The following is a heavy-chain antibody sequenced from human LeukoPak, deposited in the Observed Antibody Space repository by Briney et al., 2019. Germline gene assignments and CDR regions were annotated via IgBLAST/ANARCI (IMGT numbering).Heavy chain of an antibody. CDR1: GFTFSSYS. CDR2: ISIGSSYI. CDR3: ARRINLGCCGVDN. V-gene: IGHV3-21*01. Sequence: GGSLRLSCAASGFTFSSYSMNWVCQAPGKGLEGVASISIGSSYIYYADSMKGRFTISRDNSKNSLYLLMNSLRAEDTALYYCARRINLGCCGVDNWGPGTLVTVSS. D-gene: IGHD2-15*01. J-gene: IGHJ4*01.